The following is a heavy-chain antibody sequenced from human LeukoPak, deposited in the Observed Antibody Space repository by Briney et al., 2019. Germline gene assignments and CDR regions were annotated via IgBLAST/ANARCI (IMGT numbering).Heavy chain of an antibody. D-gene: IGHD4-17*01. Sequence: GGSLRLSCAASGFTFTNYAMTWVRQAPGKGLEGVSGISEGVGNTYYADSVKGRFTISRDHSKNTLYLQMNSLRAEGTALYYCAKREKGTTGRFFDYWGQGTLVTVSS. J-gene: IGHJ4*02. CDR3: AKREKGTTGRFFDY. V-gene: IGHV3-23*01. CDR1: GFTFTNYA. CDR2: ISEGVGNT.